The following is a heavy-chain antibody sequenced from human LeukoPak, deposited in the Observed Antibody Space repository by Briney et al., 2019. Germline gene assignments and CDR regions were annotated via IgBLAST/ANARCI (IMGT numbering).Heavy chain of an antibody. J-gene: IGHJ4*02. CDR1: GFTFSSYE. V-gene: IGHV3-21*05. D-gene: IGHD1-26*01. CDR2: ISSSSSYI. CDR3: ARDLSVGAKPDLGFDY. Sequence: GGSLRLSCAASGFTFSSYEMNWVRQAPGKGLEWVSYISSSSSYIYYADSVKGRFTISRDNAKNSLYLQMISLRAEDTAVYYCARDLSVGAKPDLGFDYWGQGTLVTVSS.